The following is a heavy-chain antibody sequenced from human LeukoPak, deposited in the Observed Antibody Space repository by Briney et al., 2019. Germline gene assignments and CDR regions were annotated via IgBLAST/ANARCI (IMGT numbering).Heavy chain of an antibody. V-gene: IGHV3-15*01. CDR1: GLDFGNAW. Sequence: PGGSLRLSCAASGLDFGNAWMSWVRQAPGKGLEWVAHIKRNTDPGTTSYVAPVEGRFTVSRDDPKNTLYLQMNSLKIEDTGVYYCSTGDRGWQDYWGRGTLVTVSS. D-gene: IGHD6-19*01. J-gene: IGHJ4*02. CDR2: IKRNTDPGTT. CDR3: STGDRGWQDY.